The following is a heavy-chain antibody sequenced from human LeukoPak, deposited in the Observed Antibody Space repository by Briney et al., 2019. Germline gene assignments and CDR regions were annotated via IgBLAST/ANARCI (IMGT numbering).Heavy chain of an antibody. V-gene: IGHV3-21*01. J-gene: IGHJ4*02. D-gene: IGHD1-7*01. Sequence: GGSLRLSCAASGSTFSSYSMNWVRQAPGKGLEWVSSISSSSSYIYYADSVKGRFTISRDNAKNSLYLQMNSLRAEDTAVYYCARNEGNFRADYWGQGTLVTVSS. CDR3: ARNEGNFRADY. CDR2: ISSSSSYI. CDR1: GSTFSSYS.